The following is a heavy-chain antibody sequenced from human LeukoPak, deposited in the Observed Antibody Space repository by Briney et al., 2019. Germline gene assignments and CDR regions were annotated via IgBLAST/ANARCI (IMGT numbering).Heavy chain of an antibody. CDR1: FXXXX. CDR3: ARGAPYGDYYFDY. V-gene: IGHV1-46*01. D-gene: IGHD4-17*01. Sequence: FXXXXXHWVRQAPXQGLEWMGIINPSGGSTSYAQKFQGRVTMTRDTSTSTVYMELSSLRSEDTAVYYCARGAPYGDYYFDYWGQGTLVTVSS. CDR2: INPSGGST. J-gene: IGHJ4*02.